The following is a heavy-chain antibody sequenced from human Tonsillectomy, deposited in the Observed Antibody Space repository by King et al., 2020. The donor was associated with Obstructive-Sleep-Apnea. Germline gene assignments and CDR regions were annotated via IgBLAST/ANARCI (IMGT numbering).Heavy chain of an antibody. V-gene: IGHV3-30*02. D-gene: IGHD1-26*01. CDR1: GFTFSNYG. Sequence: VQLVESGGGVVQPGGSLRLSCVASGFTFSNYGMHWVRQAPGKGLEWVAFIRYDGSNKYYADSVRGRFTISRDNSKNTLYLQMNSLRAEDTAGYYWAKAGELPAGYYYYGLDVWGQGTTVTVSS. CDR3: AKAGELPAGYYYYGLDV. CDR2: IRYDGSNK. J-gene: IGHJ6*02.